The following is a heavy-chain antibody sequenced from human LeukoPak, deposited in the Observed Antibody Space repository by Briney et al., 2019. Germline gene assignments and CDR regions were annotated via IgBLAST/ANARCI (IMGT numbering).Heavy chain of an antibody. CDR3: ASVYGSGSSRFDY. V-gene: IGHV4-59*01. CDR2: IYHSGST. Sequence: PSETLSLTCTVSGGSITSYYWSWIRQPPGKGLESICYIYHSGSTTYSPSLKSRVTISVDTSKNQFSLKLSSVTAADTAVYYCASVYGSGSSRFDYWGQGTLVTVSS. J-gene: IGHJ4*02. D-gene: IGHD3-10*01. CDR1: GGSITSYY.